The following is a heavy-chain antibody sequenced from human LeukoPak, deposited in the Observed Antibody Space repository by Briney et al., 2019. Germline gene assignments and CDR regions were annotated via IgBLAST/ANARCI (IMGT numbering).Heavy chain of an antibody. CDR3: ARVMNYYDSSGYYYREGMAAPIEDY. Sequence: GASVKVSCKASGYTFTGYYMHWVRQAPGQGLERMGWINPNSGGTNYAQKFQGRVTMTRDTSISTAYMELSRLRSDDTAVYYCARVMNYYDSSGYYYREGMAAPIEDYWGQGTLVTVSS. D-gene: IGHD3-22*01. V-gene: IGHV1-2*02. J-gene: IGHJ4*02. CDR2: INPNSGGT. CDR1: GYTFTGYY.